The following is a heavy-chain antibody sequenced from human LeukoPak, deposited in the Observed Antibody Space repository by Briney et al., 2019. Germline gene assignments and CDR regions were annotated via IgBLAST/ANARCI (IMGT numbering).Heavy chain of an antibody. V-gene: IGHV4-30-4*01. CDR2: IYYSGST. CDR1: GGSISSGDYY. Sequence: SETLSPTCTVSGGSISSGDYYWSWIRQPPGKGLEWIGYIYYSGSTYYNPSLKSRVTISVDTSKNQFSLKLSSVTAADTAVYYCARATSDWFDPWGQGTLVTVSS. J-gene: IGHJ5*02. CDR3: ARATSDWFDP.